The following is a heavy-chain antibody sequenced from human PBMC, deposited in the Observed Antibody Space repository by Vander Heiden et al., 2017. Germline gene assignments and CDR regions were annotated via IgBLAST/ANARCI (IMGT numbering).Heavy chain of an antibody. V-gene: IGHV3-49*05. D-gene: IGHD5-18*01. CDR3: ARVYSYDYNYYGMDV. J-gene: IGHJ6*02. Sequence: VQLVESGGALVKTGRSLRLPSAASGSTAGDDAMGWLRQAPGRGLEWGGFIRKKSDGGTTEYAATVKGRFTISRDDSKNIAYLQMNTLKTEDTAVYYCARVYSYDYNYYGMDVWGQGTTVTVSS. CDR2: IRKKSDGGTT. CDR1: GSTAGDDA.